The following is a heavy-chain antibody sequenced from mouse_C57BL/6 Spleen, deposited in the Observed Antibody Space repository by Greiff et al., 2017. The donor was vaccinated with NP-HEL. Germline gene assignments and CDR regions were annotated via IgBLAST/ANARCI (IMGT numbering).Heavy chain of an antibody. CDR3: ARSGSAGFAY. CDR2: IHPNSGCP. CDR1: VSTFTSYC. V-gene: IGHV1-64*01. J-gene: IGHJ3*01. D-gene: IGHD6-1*01. Sequence: QVQLQQPGAELVKPGASVKLSCTASVSTFTSYCMPWVKQSPEQGLAWIAMIHPNSGCPNYKEKFKSKSTQTVDNSSSTAYMQLSSLTSEDSAVYYCARSGSAGFAYWGQGTLVTVSA.